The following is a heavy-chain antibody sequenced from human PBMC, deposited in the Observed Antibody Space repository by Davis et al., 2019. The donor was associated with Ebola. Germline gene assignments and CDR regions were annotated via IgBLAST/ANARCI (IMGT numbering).Heavy chain of an antibody. V-gene: IGHV1-3*01. Sequence: ASVKVSCKASGYTFTSYAMHWVRQAPGQRLEWMGWINAGNGNTKYSQKFQGRVTITRDTSASTAYMELSSLRSEATAVYYCARARDFWSGYYIPFFDYWGQGTLVTVSS. J-gene: IGHJ4*02. D-gene: IGHD3-3*01. CDR2: INAGNGNT. CDR1: GYTFTSYA. CDR3: ARARDFWSGYYIPFFDY.